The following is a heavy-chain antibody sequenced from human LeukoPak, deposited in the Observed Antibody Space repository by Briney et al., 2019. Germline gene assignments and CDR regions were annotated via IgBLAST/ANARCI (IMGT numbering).Heavy chain of an antibody. CDR2: IKQDGCAK. CDR3: ASAYSSLYYDILGGSRVGMYFDY. D-gene: IGHD3-9*01. Sequence: GGSLSLSCAASGFTFNNYSVSWVRQAPGKGLEWVANIKQDGCAKYYEDSVKGRFTISRDNAKHSLYLQMNSLTAEDTAVFHCASAYSSLYYDILGGSRVGMYFDYCGQGTLLTVSS. J-gene: IGHJ4*02. V-gene: IGHV3-7*05. CDR1: GFTFNNYS.